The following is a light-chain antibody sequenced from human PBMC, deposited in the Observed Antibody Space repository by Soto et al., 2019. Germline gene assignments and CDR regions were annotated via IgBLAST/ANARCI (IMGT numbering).Light chain of an antibody. CDR2: YAS. V-gene: IGKV3D-20*01. J-gene: IGKJ2*01. CDR3: QHQGT. Sequence: EIVLTQSPATLSLSPGERATLSCGASQSVSSSYVAWYQQKPGQAPRLLMYYASTRATGIPQRFSGGGSGTDFTLTISRVEPEDFAVYYCQHQGTFGQGTKVDIK. CDR1: QSVSSSY.